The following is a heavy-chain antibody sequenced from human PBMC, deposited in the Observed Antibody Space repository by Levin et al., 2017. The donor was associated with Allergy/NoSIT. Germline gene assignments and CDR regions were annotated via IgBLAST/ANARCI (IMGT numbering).Heavy chain of an antibody. CDR3: ATGYTTSDYSFVY. V-gene: IGHV3-23*01. D-gene: IGHD6-25*01. Sequence: GGSLRLSCAVSGFTFSTCGMTWVRRAPGKGLEWISSISRTGSRTYYADSVKGRFTISRDNSKNTLSLQMNSLRAEDTAVYHCATGYTTSDYSFVYWGQGALVTVSS. CDR2: ISRTGSRT. J-gene: IGHJ4*02. CDR1: GFTFSTCG.